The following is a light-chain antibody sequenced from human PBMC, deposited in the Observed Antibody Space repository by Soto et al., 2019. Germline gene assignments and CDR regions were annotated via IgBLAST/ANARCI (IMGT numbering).Light chain of an antibody. CDR3: QQCGGSPLFS. CDR1: QSFTSSC. J-gene: IGKJ3*01. V-gene: IGKV3-20*01. CDR2: TTS. Sequence: EIVLTQSPGTLSLSPGERATLSCTASQSFTSSCLAWYQRKPGQAPRLLIHTTSIRATDIPDRFSGSWSGTDFTLTISRLQPEDSAVYYCQQCGGSPLFSFGPGTKVDI.